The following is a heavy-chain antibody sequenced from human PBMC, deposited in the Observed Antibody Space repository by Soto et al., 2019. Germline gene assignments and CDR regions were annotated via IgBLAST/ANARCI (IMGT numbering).Heavy chain of an antibody. CDR2: ISYDGSKT. D-gene: IGHD3-22*01. CDR1: GFTFSSYG. CDR3: VGGYYYGDY. V-gene: IGHV3-30*03. Sequence: QVQLVDSGGGVVQTGRSLRLSCAASGFTFSSYGMQWVRQAPGKGLEWVAHISYDGSKTYYADSVKGRFSISRDNSKNTLYPQMNSLRVEDTAVYYCVGGYYYGDYWGQGTLVTVSS. J-gene: IGHJ4*02.